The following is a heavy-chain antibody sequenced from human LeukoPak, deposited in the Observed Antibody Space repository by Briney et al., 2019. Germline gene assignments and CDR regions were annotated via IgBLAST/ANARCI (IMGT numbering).Heavy chain of an antibody. CDR1: GFTFSRHA. V-gene: IGHV3-23*01. CDR2: ISHSGGST. D-gene: IGHD4-11*01. J-gene: IGHJ4*02. Sequence: GGSLRLSCAASGFTFSRHAMSWVRQAPGKGLEWVSTISHSGGSTYYADSVKGRFTISRDNSKNTLYLQMNSLRAEDTALYYCAKLFYTNYALDYWGQGALVIVSS. CDR3: AKLFYTNYALDY.